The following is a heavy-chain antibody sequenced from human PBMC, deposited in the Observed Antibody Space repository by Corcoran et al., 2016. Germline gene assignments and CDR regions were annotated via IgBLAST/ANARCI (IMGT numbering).Heavy chain of an antibody. J-gene: IGHJ4*02. CDR3: ARGDNRRGSYD. CDR2: IYHSGST. CDR1: GYSVSSGYY. D-gene: IGHD1-26*01. V-gene: IGHV4-38-2*02. Sequence: QEQLQESGPGLVQPSETLSLTCTVSGYSVSSGYYWGWIRQPPGKGLEWIGSIYHSGSTYYNPSLKSRVTISVDTSKNQFSLKLSSVTAADTAVYYWARGDNRRGSYDWGQVTMVTVSS.